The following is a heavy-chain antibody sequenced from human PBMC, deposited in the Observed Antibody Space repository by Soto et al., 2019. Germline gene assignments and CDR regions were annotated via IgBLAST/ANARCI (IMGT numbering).Heavy chain of an antibody. V-gene: IGHV4-34*01. Sequence: SETLSLTCAVYGGSFSGYYWSWIRQPPGKGLEWIGEIDHSGSTNYNPSLKSRVTISVDTSKNQFSLKLSSVTAADTAVYYCARVTSRGVTMVRGGSGPYYYGMDVWGQGTTVTVSS. CDR2: IDHSGST. J-gene: IGHJ6*02. D-gene: IGHD3-10*01. CDR1: GGSFSGYY. CDR3: ARVTSRGVTMVRGGSGPYYYGMDV.